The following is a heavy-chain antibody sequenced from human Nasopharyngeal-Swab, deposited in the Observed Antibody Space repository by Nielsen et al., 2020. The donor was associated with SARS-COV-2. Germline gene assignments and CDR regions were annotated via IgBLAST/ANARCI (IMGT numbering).Heavy chain of an antibody. J-gene: IGHJ2*01. CDR3: ARVVPAAIGNWYFDL. D-gene: IGHD2-2*01. Sequence: SETLSLTCTVSGGSISSGGHYWSWIRQHPGKGLEWIGYIYYSGSTNYNPSLKSRVTISVDTSKNQFSLKLSSVTAADTAVYYCARVVPAAIGNWYFDLWGRGTLVTVSS. V-gene: IGHV4-61*08. CDR2: IYYSGST. CDR1: GGSISSGGHY.